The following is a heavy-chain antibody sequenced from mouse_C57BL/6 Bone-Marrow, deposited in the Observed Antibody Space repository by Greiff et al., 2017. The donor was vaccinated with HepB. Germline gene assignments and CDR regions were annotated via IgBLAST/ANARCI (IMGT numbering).Heavy chain of an antibody. D-gene: IGHD1-1*01. J-gene: IGHJ2*01. CDR1: GYTFTNYW. CDR3: ARARYGSSYSY. CDR2: IYPGGGYT. V-gene: IGHV1-63*01. Sequence: QVQLQQSGAELVRPGTSVKMSCKASGYTFTNYWIGWAKQRPGQGLEWIGDIYPGGGYTNYNEKFKGKATLTADKSSSTAYMQFSSLTSEDSASYYCARARYGSSYSYWGQGTTLSVSS.